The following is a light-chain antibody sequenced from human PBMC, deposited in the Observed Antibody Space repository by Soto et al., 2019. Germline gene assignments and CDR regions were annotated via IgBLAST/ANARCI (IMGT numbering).Light chain of an antibody. CDR3: QQTYTTPLT. V-gene: IGKV1-39*01. CDR2: GAS. J-gene: IGKJ4*01. Sequence: DIEMTQSPSSLSAYVGDRVNITCRASQSISYYLNWYQQKPGRAPDLLMYGASSLQSGVPSRFTGSGSGTEFTLTITSLQPGDFATYYCQQTYTTPLTFGGGTKVEI. CDR1: QSISYY.